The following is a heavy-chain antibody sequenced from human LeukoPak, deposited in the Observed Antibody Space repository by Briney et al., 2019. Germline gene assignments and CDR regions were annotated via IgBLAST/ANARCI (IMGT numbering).Heavy chain of an antibody. CDR2: ISGSGDNT. D-gene: IGHD1-26*01. CDR1: GLTLIGFA. Sequence: GGSLNSSGAPPGLTLIGFARSWVGRPPGKGLKWASVISGSGDNTLYADSVKGRFTISRDNSKNTLYLEMNSLRAEDTAIYYCAKMKGHPLPKYYMDVWGQGTTVTVSS. V-gene: IGHV3-23*01. CDR3: AKMKGHPLPKYYMDV. J-gene: IGHJ6*01.